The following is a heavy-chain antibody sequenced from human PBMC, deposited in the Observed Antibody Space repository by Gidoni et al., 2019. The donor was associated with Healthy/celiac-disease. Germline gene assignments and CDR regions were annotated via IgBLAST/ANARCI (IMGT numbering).Heavy chain of an antibody. CDR1: GGSFSNYY. Sequence: QVQLQQWGAGLLKPSEPLSLTCAAFGGSFSNYYWNWIRQAPGKGLEWIGEIDHRGSTNYNPSLKSRVTISVDTSKNQFSLKLNSVTAADTAVYYCARSYSSGWRAMSYWGQGTLVTVSS. V-gene: IGHV4-34*01. D-gene: IGHD6-19*01. J-gene: IGHJ4*02. CDR3: ARSYSSGWRAMSY. CDR2: IDHRGST.